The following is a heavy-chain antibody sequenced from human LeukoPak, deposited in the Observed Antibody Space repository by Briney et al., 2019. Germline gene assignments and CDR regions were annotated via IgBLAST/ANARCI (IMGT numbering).Heavy chain of an antibody. CDR2: IYRSGST. Sequence: SETLSLTCAVSGGSISSSNWWSWVRQPPGKGLEWIGEIYRSGSTNYNPSLKSRVTISVDKSKNQFSLKLSSVTAADTAVYYCARDLGEHYDSSGYPTYYFDYWGQGTLVTVSS. CDR3: ARDLGEHYDSSGYPTYYFDY. V-gene: IGHV4-4*02. D-gene: IGHD3-22*01. J-gene: IGHJ4*02. CDR1: GGSISSSNW.